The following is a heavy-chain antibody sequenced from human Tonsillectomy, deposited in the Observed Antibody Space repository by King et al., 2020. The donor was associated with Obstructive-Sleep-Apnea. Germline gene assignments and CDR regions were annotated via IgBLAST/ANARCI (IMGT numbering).Heavy chain of an antibody. CDR1: GFTFSGYG. J-gene: IGHJ4*02. Sequence: VQLVESGEGLLQPGGSLSLSGAASGFTFSGYGLNWVGKAPGKGRGWVSYISIISGTIYAADSVRGRFTISRDNAKNSLYLQMKSLRAEDTAVYYCARGVYSGYDDYWGQGTLVTVSS. V-gene: IGHV3-48*04. D-gene: IGHD5-12*01. CDR2: ISIISGTI. CDR3: ARGVYSGYDDY.